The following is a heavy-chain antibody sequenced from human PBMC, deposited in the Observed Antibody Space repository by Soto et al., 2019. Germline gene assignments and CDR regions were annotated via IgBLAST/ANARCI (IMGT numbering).Heavy chain of an antibody. Sequence: GASVKVSCKASGYTFTSYAMHWVRQAPGQRLEWIGWINAGNGNTKYSQKFQGRVTITRDTSASTAYMELSSLRSEDTAVYYCARDRRDGYNPDAFDIWGQGTMVTVSS. CDR3: ARDRRDGYNPDAFDI. V-gene: IGHV1-3*01. CDR1: GYTFTSYA. D-gene: IGHD5-12*01. J-gene: IGHJ3*02. CDR2: INAGNGNT.